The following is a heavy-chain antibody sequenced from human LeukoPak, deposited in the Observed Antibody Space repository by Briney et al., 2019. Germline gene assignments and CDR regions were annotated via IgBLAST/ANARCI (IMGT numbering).Heavy chain of an antibody. CDR3: AKDRIAAAAFFY. CDR2: ISGSGGST. CDR1: GFTFSSYW. Sequence: TGGSLRLSCAASGFTFSSYWMSWVRQAPGKGLEWVSAISGSGGSTYYADSVKGRFTISRDNSKNTLYLQMNSLRAEDTAVYYCAKDRIAAAAFFYWGQGTLVTVSS. D-gene: IGHD6-13*01. V-gene: IGHV3-23*01. J-gene: IGHJ4*02.